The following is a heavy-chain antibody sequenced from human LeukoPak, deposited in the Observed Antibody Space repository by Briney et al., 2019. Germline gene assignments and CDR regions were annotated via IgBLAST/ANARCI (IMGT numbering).Heavy chain of an antibody. D-gene: IGHD1-26*01. V-gene: IGHV3-23*01. J-gene: IGHJ4*02. CDR3: AKNRYSGSYYVDYFDY. Sequence: GGSLRLSCAASGFTFSSYGMSWVRQAPGKGLEWVSAISGSGGSTNYADSVKGRFTISRDNSKNTLYLQMNSLRAEDTAVYYCAKNRYSGSYYVDYFDYWGQGTLVTVSS. CDR2: ISGSGGST. CDR1: GFTFSSYG.